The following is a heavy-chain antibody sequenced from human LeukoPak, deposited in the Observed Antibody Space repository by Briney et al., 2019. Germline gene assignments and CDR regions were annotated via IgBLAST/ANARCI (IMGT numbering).Heavy chain of an antibody. Sequence: GGSLRLSCAASGVTFSSYGMHWVRQAPGKGLEWVALISSDGNDKLYGDSVKGRFTISRDNAKNSLYLQMNSLIADDTAIYYCARVGSTSRAPNSWGQGTRVTVSS. D-gene: IGHD2-2*01. CDR3: ARVGSTSRAPNS. J-gene: IGHJ4*02. CDR1: GVTFSSYG. CDR2: ISSDGNDK. V-gene: IGHV3-30*03.